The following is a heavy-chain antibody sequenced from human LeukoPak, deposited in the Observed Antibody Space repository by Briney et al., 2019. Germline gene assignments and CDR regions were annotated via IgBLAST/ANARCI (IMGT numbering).Heavy chain of an antibody. Sequence: SSETLSLTCTVSGYSISSGYYWGWIRQPPGKGLEWIGSIYYSGSTYYNPSLKSRVTISVGTSKNQFSLKLSSVTAADTAVYYCAREHKLSVPTSSFWGQGTLVTVSS. CDR1: GYSISSGYY. D-gene: IGHD5/OR15-5a*01. V-gene: IGHV4-38-2*02. J-gene: IGHJ4*02. CDR3: AREHKLSVPTSSF. CDR2: IYYSGST.